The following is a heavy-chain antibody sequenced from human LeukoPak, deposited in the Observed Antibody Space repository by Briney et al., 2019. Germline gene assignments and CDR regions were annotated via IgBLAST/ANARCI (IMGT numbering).Heavy chain of an antibody. CDR2: IDPSDSYT. Sequence: HGESLKISCNGSGYSFTSYWISGVRQMPGKGLEWMGRIDPSDSYTNYSPAFQGHVTISADKYISTAYLQWSSVKASDTAMYYCARQLAAATNFDYWGQGALVTVSS. CDR1: GYSFTSYW. CDR3: ARQLAAATNFDY. J-gene: IGHJ4*02. D-gene: IGHD6-13*01. V-gene: IGHV5-10-1*01.